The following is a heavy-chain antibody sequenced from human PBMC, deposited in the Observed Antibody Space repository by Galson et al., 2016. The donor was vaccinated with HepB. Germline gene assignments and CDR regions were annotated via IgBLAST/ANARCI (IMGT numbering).Heavy chain of an antibody. V-gene: IGHV3-30*18. Sequence: SLRLSCAASGFSFNSYAMHWVRQAPGKGLEWVAVTSYDGNKKYYADSVKGRFSISRDNSKNTLFLQMSSLRPEDTAVYYCAKHTYYYGSGSYSGLDYWGQGTLITVSS. CDR2: TSYDGNKK. J-gene: IGHJ4*02. CDR3: AKHTYYYGSGSYSGLDY. CDR1: GFSFNSYA. D-gene: IGHD3-10*01.